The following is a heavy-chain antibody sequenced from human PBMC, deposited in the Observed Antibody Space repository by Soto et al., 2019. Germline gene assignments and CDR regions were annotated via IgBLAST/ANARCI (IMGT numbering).Heavy chain of an antibody. CDR1: AYTFTSYG. Sequence: GXSVKVSCKASAYTFTSYGISWVRQAPGQGLEWMGWISAYNGNTNYAQKLQGRVTMTTDTSTSTAYMELRSLRSDDTAVYYCARDIGWNDVSVGYYYYGMDVWGQGTTVTASS. J-gene: IGHJ6*02. CDR3: ARDIGWNDVSVGYYYYGMDV. V-gene: IGHV1-18*01. CDR2: ISAYNGNT. D-gene: IGHD1-1*01.